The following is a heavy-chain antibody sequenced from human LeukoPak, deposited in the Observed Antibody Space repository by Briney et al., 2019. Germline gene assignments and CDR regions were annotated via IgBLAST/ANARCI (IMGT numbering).Heavy chain of an antibody. CDR2: IKSDGSST. V-gene: IGHV3-74*01. D-gene: IGHD3-16*02. Sequence: PGGSLRLSCAASGFTFSSYWMHWVRQAPGKGLVWVSRIKSDGSSTSYADSVKGRFTISRDNGMNTLYLQMNSLRAEDTAVYYCARDPFGESSYWGRRILVTVSS. J-gene: IGHJ4*02. CDR3: ARDPFGESSY. CDR1: GFTFSSYW.